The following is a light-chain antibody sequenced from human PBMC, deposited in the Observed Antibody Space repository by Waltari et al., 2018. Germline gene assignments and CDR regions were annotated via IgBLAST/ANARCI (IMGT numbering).Light chain of an antibody. J-gene: IGLJ3*02. CDR3: ALWDDSLNAWI. Sequence: QSVLTQPPSASGTPGQRVTISCSGGSSNIRSNTVTWYQHRPGPAPKLLIYSDDQRPAGVPDRFSGSRSGTSGYLAISGLQSEDEADYYCALWDDSLNAWIFGGGTRLTVL. V-gene: IGLV1-44*01. CDR2: SDD. CDR1: SSNIRSNT.